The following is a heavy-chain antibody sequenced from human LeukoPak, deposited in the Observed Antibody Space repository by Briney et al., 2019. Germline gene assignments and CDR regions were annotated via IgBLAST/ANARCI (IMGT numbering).Heavy chain of an antibody. V-gene: IGHV3-30*02. D-gene: IGHD2-15*01. Sequence: GGSLRLSCAASGFTFSSYGMHWVRQAPGKGLEGVAFIRYDGSNKYYADSVKGRFTISRDNSKNTLYLQMNSLRAEDTAVYYCAKTGGLGYCSGGSCYLVDYWGQGTLVTVSS. J-gene: IGHJ4*02. CDR2: IRYDGSNK. CDR3: AKTGGLGYCSGGSCYLVDY. CDR1: GFTFSSYG.